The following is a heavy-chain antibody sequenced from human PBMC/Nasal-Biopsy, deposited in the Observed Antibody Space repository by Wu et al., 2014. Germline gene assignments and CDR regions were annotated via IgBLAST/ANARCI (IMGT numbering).Heavy chain of an antibody. V-gene: IGHV4-59*01. Sequence: TLSLTCTVSGGSISIYYWSWLRQPPGKGLEWIGHIYHSGSTNYNPSSRSRVTISVDTSKSQFSLKLSSVTAADTAVYYCARDRELGYWGQGTLVTVSS. J-gene: IGHJ4*02. D-gene: IGHD1-7*01. CDR3: ARDRELGY. CDR1: GGSISIYY. CDR2: IYHSGST.